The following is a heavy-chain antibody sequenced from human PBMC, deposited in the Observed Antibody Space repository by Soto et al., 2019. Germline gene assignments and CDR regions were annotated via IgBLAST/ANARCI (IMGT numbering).Heavy chain of an antibody. CDR1: GFTFSSYD. CDR3: ARGQYQLLYDAFDI. CDR2: IGTAGDT. Sequence: PGGSMGLSCAASGFTFSSYDMHWVRQATGKGLEWVSAIGTAGDTYYPGSVKGRFTISRENAKNSLYLQMNSLRAGDTAVYYCARGQYQLLYDAFDIWGQGTMVTVSS. J-gene: IGHJ3*02. V-gene: IGHV3-13*04. D-gene: IGHD2-2*02.